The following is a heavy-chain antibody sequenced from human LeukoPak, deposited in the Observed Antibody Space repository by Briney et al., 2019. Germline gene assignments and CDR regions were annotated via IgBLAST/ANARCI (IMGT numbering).Heavy chain of an antibody. J-gene: IGHJ4*02. Sequence: SETLSLTCTVSGDSISSYYWSWIRQPPGEGLHWIGYINYSGNTNYNPSLKSRVTISVDTSKNQFSLKLSSVTAADTAVYYCARQGDYDTLFDYWGQGTLVTVSS. D-gene: IGHD3-22*01. CDR1: GDSISSYY. CDR2: INYSGNT. CDR3: ARQGDYDTLFDY. V-gene: IGHV4-59*08.